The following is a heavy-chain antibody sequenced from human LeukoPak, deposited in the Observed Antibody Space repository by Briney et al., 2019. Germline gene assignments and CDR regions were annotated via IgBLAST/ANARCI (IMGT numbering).Heavy chain of an antibody. CDR2: IKGDGSST. Sequence: GGSLRLSCAASGFTFSSYWMHWVRHTPGKGLVWVSRIKGDGSSTSYADSVKGRFTISRDNAKNTLYLQMNSLRAEDTAVYYCARNGYSFGHDFDYWGQGTLVTVSS. J-gene: IGHJ4*02. CDR3: ARNGYSFGHDFDY. D-gene: IGHD5-18*01. V-gene: IGHV3-74*01. CDR1: GFTFSSYW.